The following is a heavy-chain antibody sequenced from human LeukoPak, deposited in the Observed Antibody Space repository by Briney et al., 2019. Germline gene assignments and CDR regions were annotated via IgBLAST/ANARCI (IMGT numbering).Heavy chain of an antibody. Sequence: GGSLRLSCAASGFTFSSYGMSWVRQAPGKGLGWVSAISGSGGSTYYADSVKGRFTISRDNSRNTLYLQMNSLRAEDTAVYYCAKVGVRGVIGWFDPWGQGTLVTVSS. CDR1: GFTFSSYG. D-gene: IGHD3-10*01. V-gene: IGHV3-23*01. CDR3: AKVGVRGVIGWFDP. CDR2: ISGSGGST. J-gene: IGHJ5*02.